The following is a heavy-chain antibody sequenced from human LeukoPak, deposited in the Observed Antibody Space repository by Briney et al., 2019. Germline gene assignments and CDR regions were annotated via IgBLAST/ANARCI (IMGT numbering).Heavy chain of an antibody. D-gene: IGHD5-12*01. CDR3: ARGGAYSGYDYYYYYYMDV. V-gene: IGHV1-69*13. Sequence: SVKVSCKASGGTFSSYAISWVRQAPGQGLEWMGGIIPIFGTANYAQKFQGRVTITADESTSTAYMELSSLRSEDTAVCYCARGGAYSGYDYYYYYYMDVWGKGTTVTVSS. CDR2: IIPIFGTA. J-gene: IGHJ6*03. CDR1: GGTFSSYA.